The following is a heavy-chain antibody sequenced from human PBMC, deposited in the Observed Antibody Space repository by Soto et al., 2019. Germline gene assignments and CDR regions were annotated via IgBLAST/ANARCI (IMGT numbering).Heavy chain of an antibody. CDR3: AKPLYGSGSYYDH. CDR2: ISGSGTST. D-gene: IGHD3-10*01. J-gene: IGHJ5*02. CDR1: GFTFSSYA. V-gene: IGHV3-23*01. Sequence: GGSLRLSCAASGFTFSSYAMSWVRQAPGKGLEWVSAISGSGTSTYYADSVKGRFTISRDKSKNTLYLQMNSLRAEDTAVYYCAKPLYGSGSYYDHWGQGTLVTVSS.